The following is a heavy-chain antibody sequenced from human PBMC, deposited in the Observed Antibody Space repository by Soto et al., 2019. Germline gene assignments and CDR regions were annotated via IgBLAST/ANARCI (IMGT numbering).Heavy chain of an antibody. D-gene: IGHD6-13*01. Sequence: EMQLVESGGGLVQPGGSLRLSCAVSGFTVSSNYMTWVRQPPGKGLEWVSVMYTSGRTYYGDSVKGRVTISRDNSKNTLYLQMNSLRVEDTAVYYCARTLASASQVDYWGQGTLVTVSS. CDR1: GFTVSSNY. V-gene: IGHV3-66*01. CDR2: MYTSGRT. CDR3: ARTLASASQVDY. J-gene: IGHJ4*02.